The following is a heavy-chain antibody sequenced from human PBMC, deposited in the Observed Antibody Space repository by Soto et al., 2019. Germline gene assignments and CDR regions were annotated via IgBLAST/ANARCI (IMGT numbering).Heavy chain of an antibody. CDR3: ARAPQQQWLVRGYYYYMDV. Sequence: SQTLSLTCAISGDSVSSNSAAWNWIRQSPSRGLEWLGRTYYRSKWYNDYAVSVKSRITINPDTSKNQFSLQLNSVTPEDTAVYYCARAPQQQWLVRGYYYYMDVWGKGTTVTVSS. CDR2: TYYRSKWYN. D-gene: IGHD6-19*01. CDR1: GDSVSSNSAA. V-gene: IGHV6-1*01. J-gene: IGHJ6*03.